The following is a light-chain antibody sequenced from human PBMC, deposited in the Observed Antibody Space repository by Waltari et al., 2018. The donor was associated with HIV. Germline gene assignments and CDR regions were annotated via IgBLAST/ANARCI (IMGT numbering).Light chain of an antibody. CDR3: QQYGSSPQT. CDR2: GAS. J-gene: IGKJ1*01. Sequence: EIVLTQSPGTLSLSPGARATLSCRASKSVSSTYLAWYQHQPAQAPRLLIYGASTRATGIPDRFSGSGSGTDFTLTITRLEPEDFAIYYCQQYGSSPQTFGQGTKVEI. V-gene: IGKV3-20*01. CDR1: KSVSSTY.